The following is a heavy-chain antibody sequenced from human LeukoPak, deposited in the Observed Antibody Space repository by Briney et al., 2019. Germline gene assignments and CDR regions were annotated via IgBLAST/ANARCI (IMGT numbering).Heavy chain of an antibody. Sequence: SETLSLTCTVSGGSIGSYYWSWIRQPPGKGLEWIGYIYYSGSTNYNPSLKSRVTISVDTSKNQFSLKLSSVTAADTAVYYCARAEMYSSGWYSWSGSGWFDPWGQGTLVTVSS. CDR3: ARAEMYSSGWYSWSGSGWFDP. V-gene: IGHV4-59*01. D-gene: IGHD6-19*01. J-gene: IGHJ5*02. CDR1: GGSIGSYY. CDR2: IYYSGST.